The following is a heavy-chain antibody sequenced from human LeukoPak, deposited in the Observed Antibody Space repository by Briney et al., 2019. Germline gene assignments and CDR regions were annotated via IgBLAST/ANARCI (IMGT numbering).Heavy chain of an antibody. CDR2: IYPGDSDS. D-gene: IGHD6-13*01. V-gene: IGHV5-51*01. CDR1: GYSFTSYW. Sequence: GESLKISCKGSGYSFTSYWIAWVRQMPGKGLEWMGIIYPGDSDSRYSPSFQGQVTISVDKSSATAYLQWSSLKASDTAMYYCARHMGGHHQQPDYWGQGTLVTVSA. CDR3: ARHMGGHHQQPDY. J-gene: IGHJ4*02.